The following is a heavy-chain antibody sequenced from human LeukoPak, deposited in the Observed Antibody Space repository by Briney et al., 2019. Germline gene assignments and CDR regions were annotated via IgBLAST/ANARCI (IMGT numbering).Heavy chain of an antibody. CDR2: INHSGST. CDR1: GGSFSGYY. V-gene: IGHV4-34*01. D-gene: IGHD6-13*01. J-gene: IGHJ4*02. CDR3: ARRGRIAAAGYFDY. Sequence: SETLSLTCAVYGGSFSGYYWSWIRQPPGKGLEWVGEINHSGSTNYNPSLKIRVTISVDTSKNQYSLKLSSVTAADTAVYYCARRGRIAAAGYFDYWGQGTLVTVSS.